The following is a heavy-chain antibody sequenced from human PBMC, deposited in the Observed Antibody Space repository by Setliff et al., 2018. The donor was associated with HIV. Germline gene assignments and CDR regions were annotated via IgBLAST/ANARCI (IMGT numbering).Heavy chain of an antibody. V-gene: IGHV4-61*02. J-gene: IGHJ4*02. Sequence: PSETLSLTCTVSGGSFSSATYSWIWIRQPAGKGLEYIGLIYTSGNTRYNPSLKSRLSISVDTSKNQISLKLSSVTAADTAVYYCARGLYYDFWSGVGPCDYWGQGTLVTVSS. CDR1: GGSFSSATYS. D-gene: IGHD3-3*01. CDR3: ARGLYYDFWSGVGPCDY. CDR2: IYTSGNT.